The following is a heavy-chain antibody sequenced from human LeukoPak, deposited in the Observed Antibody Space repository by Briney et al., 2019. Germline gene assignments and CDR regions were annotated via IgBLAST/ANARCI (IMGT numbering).Heavy chain of an antibody. Sequence: SETLSLTCTVSGGSISSGGYYWSWIRQHPGKGLEWIVYIYYSGSTYYNPSLKSRVTISVYTSKNQFSLKLSSVTAADTAVYYCARGRITIFGVASLDVWGKGTTVTVSS. CDR3: ARGRITIFGVASLDV. CDR2: IYYSGST. J-gene: IGHJ6*04. V-gene: IGHV4-31*03. CDR1: GGSISSGGYY. D-gene: IGHD3-3*01.